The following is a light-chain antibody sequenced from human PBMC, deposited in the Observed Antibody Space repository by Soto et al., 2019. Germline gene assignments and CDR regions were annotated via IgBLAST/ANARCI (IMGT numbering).Light chain of an antibody. CDR1: QGISSY. V-gene: IGKV1-9*01. CDR2: AAS. CDR3: QQLNSYPPS. J-gene: IGKJ4*01. Sequence: QLTQSPSSLSASVGDRVTITCRASQGISSYLAWLQQKPGKAPKLLIYAASTLQSGVPSRLSGSGSGTDFTLTINTLQPEDFATYYCQQLNSYPPSFGGGTKVAIK.